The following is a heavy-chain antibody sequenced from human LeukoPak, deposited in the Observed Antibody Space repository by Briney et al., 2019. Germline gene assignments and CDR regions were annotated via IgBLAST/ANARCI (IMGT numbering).Heavy chain of an antibody. CDR1: GFTFRNFW. CDR3: ARDTGFNTFDY. D-gene: IGHD5-24*01. Sequence: PGGSLRLSCAPSGFTFRNFWMSWVRQAPGKGLEWVGNIKEDGTMKYYLDSVKGRVTISRDNARNSLHLQLDSLRAEDTAVYFCARDTGFNTFDYWGQGTPVTVSA. J-gene: IGHJ4*02. V-gene: IGHV3-7*05. CDR2: IKEDGTMK.